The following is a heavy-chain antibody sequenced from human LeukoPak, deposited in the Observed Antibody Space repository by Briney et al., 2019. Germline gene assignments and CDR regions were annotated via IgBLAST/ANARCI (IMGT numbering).Heavy chain of an antibody. D-gene: IGHD6-13*01. CDR2: ISYSGST. J-gene: IGHJ3*02. CDR3: ARAEQQLGNDAFHI. V-gene: IGHV4-59*12. CDR1: GGSISSYY. Sequence: SETLSLTCTVSGGSISSYYWTWIRQPPGKGLEWIGCISYSGSTYYNPSLKSRVSISVDTSKNQFSLKLSSVTAADTAVYYCARAEQQLGNDAFHIWGQGTMVTVSS.